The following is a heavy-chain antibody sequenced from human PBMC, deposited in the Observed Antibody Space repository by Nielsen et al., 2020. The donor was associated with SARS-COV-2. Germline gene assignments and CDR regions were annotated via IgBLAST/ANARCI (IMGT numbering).Heavy chain of an antibody. J-gene: IGHJ6*02. D-gene: IGHD1-26*01. CDR2: IYYSGST. V-gene: IGHV4-31*03. CDR1: GGSISSGGYY. Sequence: SETLSLTCTVSGGSISSGGYYWSWIRQHPGKGLEWIGYIYYSGSTYYNPSLKSRVTISVDTSKNQFSLKLSSVTAADTAVYYCARDGGSYYDYYYYGMDVWGQGTTVTVSS. CDR3: ARDGGSYYDYYYYGMDV.